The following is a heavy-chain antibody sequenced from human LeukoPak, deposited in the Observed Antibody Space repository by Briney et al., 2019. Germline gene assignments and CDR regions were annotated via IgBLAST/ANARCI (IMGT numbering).Heavy chain of an antibody. D-gene: IGHD5-12*01. CDR3: AGQPWGYHSWFDP. CDR1: GGSIINTNYY. V-gene: IGHV4-39*01. J-gene: IGHJ5*02. CDR2: IYYPGST. Sequence: SETLSLTCTVSGGSIINTNYYSAWIRQPPGRGLEWMGGIYYPGSTYCKPSLKSRLTISIDTSNNQFFLKLTSVTAEDTAVYYCAGQPWGYHSWFDPWGQGSLVTVSS.